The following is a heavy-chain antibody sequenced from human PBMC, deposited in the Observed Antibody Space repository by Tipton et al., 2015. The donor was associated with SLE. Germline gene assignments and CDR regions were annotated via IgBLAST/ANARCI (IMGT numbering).Heavy chain of an antibody. CDR2: IYTSGNT. V-gene: IGHV4-4*09. D-gene: IGHD2-2*01. CDR1: GDSLSRYY. Sequence: TLSLTCTVSGDSLSRYYWNWIRQPPGKGLEWIGYIYTSGNTNYNPSLKSRVTISVHTSKNQFSLKLSSVTAADTAVYYCARSSGASLPDWGQGTLVTVSS. CDR3: ARSSGASLPD. J-gene: IGHJ4*02.